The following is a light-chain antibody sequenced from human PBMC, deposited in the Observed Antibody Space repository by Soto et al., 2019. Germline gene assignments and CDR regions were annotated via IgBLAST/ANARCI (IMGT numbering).Light chain of an antibody. CDR3: QQTFSAPGT. CDR2: VTS. Sequence: DIQMTQSPSSLSASVGDRVSVTCRTSQNITKFLNWYQEKPGKAPKVLIYVTSNLENGVPSRFSGSGSGTHSTLSISSLQPEDFATYYCQQTFSAPGTFGPGTRVEVK. CDR1: QNITKF. V-gene: IGKV1-39*01. J-gene: IGKJ1*01.